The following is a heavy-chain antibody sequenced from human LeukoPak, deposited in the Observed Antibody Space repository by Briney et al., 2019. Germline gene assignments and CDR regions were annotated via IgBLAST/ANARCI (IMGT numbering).Heavy chain of an antibody. CDR2: INHSGST. CDR3: ARDRWFDDYGGNSGFDP. V-gene: IGHV4-34*01. D-gene: IGHD4-23*01. CDR1: GGSFSGYY. J-gene: IGHJ5*02. Sequence: SGTLSLTCAVYGGSFSGYYWSWIRQPPGKGLEWIGEINHSGSTNYNPSLKSRVTISVDTSKNQFSLKLSSVTAADTAVYYCARDRWFDDYGGNSGFDPWGQGTLVTVSS.